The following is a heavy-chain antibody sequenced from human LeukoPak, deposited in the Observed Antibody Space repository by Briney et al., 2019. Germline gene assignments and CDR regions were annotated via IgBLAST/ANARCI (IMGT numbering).Heavy chain of an antibody. CDR2: ISWNSGSI. D-gene: IGHD2-21*01. J-gene: IGHJ4*02. CDR1: GFTFDDYA. V-gene: IGHV3-9*01. Sequence: GRSLRLSCAASGFTFDDYAMHWVRQALGKGLEWVSGISWNSGSIGYADSVKGRFTISRDNAKNSLYLQMNSLRAEDTALYYCAKVFGDFDYWGQGTLVTVSS. CDR3: AKVFGDFDY.